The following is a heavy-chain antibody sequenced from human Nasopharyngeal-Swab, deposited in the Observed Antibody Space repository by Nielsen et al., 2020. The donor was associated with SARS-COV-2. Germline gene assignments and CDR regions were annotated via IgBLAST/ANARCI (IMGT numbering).Heavy chain of an antibody. CDR1: GSSFTSYW. CDR3: ARSAANDAFDI. CDR2: IYPGDSDT. J-gene: IGHJ3*02. D-gene: IGHD5-18*01. Sequence: GESLKISCKCSGSSFTSYWIGWVRQMPGKGLEWMGIIYPGDSDTRYSPSFQSQVTISADKSISTAYLQWSSLKASDTAMYYCARSAANDAFDIWGQGTMVTVSS. V-gene: IGHV5-51*01.